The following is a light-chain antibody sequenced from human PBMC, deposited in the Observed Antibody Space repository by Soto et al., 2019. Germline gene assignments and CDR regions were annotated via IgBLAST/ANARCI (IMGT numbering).Light chain of an antibody. CDR2: DAS. V-gene: IGKV1-5*01. J-gene: IGKJ1*01. CDR1: QSVGTW. Sequence: DIQMTQSPSTLSAYVGDRVTDTCRASQSVGTWLAWYQQKPGRAPNLLIYDASTLKSGVPYRFSGSGSGTEFTLTISRLQSDDFATYFCQNYNSFSPWAFGQGTKVDIK. CDR3: QNYNSFSPWA.